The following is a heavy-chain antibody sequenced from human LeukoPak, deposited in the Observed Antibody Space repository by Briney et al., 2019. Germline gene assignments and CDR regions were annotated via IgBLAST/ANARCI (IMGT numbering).Heavy chain of an antibody. D-gene: IGHD6-13*01. Sequence: PSETLSLTCTVSGGSIGSFYWSWIRQPPGKGLEWIGYIYYTGSTNYNPSLKSRVTISVDTSKNQFSLKLSSVTAADTAVYYCARAFRIRAAAGLFDLWGRGTLVTVSS. V-gene: IGHV4-59*01. CDR3: ARAFRIRAAAGLFDL. CDR1: GGSIGSFY. J-gene: IGHJ2*01. CDR2: IYYTGST.